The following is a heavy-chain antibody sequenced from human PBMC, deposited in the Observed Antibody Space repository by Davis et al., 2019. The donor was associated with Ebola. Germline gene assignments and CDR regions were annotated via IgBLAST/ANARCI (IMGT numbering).Heavy chain of an antibody. CDR2: INHSGST. Sequence: PSETLSLTCAVYGGSFSGYYWSWIRQPPGKGLEWIGEINHSGSTNYNPSLKSRVTISVDTSKNQFSLKLSSVTAADTAVYYCARAIGIAARLYYYYYYMDVWGKGTTVTVSS. V-gene: IGHV4-34*01. J-gene: IGHJ6*03. CDR1: GGSFSGYY. D-gene: IGHD6-6*01. CDR3: ARAIGIAARLYYYYYYMDV.